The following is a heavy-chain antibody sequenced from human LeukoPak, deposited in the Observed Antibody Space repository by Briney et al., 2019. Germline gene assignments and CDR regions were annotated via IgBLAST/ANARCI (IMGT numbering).Heavy chain of an antibody. V-gene: IGHV3-23*01. Sequence: GGSLRLSCAASGFTFSSYAMSWVRQAPGKGLEWVSGISGSGDNTYYADSVKGRFTISRDNSKNTLYLQMNSLRAEDTAVYYCAREDYSNYPYYYYGMDVWGQGTTVTVSS. D-gene: IGHD4-11*01. CDR2: ISGSGDNT. CDR3: AREDYSNYPYYYYGMDV. CDR1: GFTFSSYA. J-gene: IGHJ6*02.